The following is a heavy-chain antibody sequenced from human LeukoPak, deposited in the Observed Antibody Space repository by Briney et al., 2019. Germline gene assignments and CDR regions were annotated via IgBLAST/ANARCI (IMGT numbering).Heavy chain of an antibody. CDR3: ARENWNAALRLFDP. CDR1: GGSISSSSYY. Sequence: SETLSLTCTVSGGSISSSSYYWGWIRQPPGKGLEWIGSIYYSGSTYYNPSLKSRVTISVHTSKNQFYLKLSSVTAADTAVYYCARENWNAALRLFDPWGQGTLVTVSS. CDR2: IYYSGST. D-gene: IGHD1-1*01. V-gene: IGHV4-39*01. J-gene: IGHJ5*02.